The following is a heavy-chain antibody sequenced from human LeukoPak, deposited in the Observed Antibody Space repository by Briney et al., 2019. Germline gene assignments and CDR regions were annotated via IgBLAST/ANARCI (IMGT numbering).Heavy chain of an antibody. D-gene: IGHD3-22*01. Sequence: ASVKVSCKASGYTFTSYYMHWVRQAPGQGLEWMGIINPSGGSTSYAQKFQGRFTMTRDTSTSTVYMELSSLRSEDTAVYYCARDYVPTTYYYDSSGSPAFDPWGQGALVTVSS. CDR2: INPSGGST. CDR3: ARDYVPTTYYYDSSGSPAFDP. J-gene: IGHJ5*02. CDR1: GYTFTSYY. V-gene: IGHV1-46*01.